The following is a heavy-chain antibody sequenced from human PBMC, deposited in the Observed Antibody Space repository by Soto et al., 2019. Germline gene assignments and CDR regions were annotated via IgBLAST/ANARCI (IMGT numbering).Heavy chain of an antibody. J-gene: IGHJ4*02. CDR2: IYYSGST. Sequence: SETLSLTCTVSGGSISSGGYYWSWIRQHPGKGLEWIGYIYYSGSTYYNPSLKSRVTISVDTSKNQFSLKLSSVTAADTAVYNCARDRQQLVLAYWGQGTLVTVSS. CDR1: GGSISSGGYY. V-gene: IGHV4-31*03. D-gene: IGHD6-13*01. CDR3: ARDRQQLVLAY.